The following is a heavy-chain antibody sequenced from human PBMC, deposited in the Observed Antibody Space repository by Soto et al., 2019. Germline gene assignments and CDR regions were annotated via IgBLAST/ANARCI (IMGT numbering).Heavy chain of an antibody. Sequence: QVQLVESGGGVVQPGRSLRLSCAASGFTFSSYGMHWVRQAPGKGLEWVAVIWYDGSNKYYADYVKGRFTIARDNSKNTLYLQMNSLRAEDTAVYYFERAFGSARDYGSWSYPLSNYYYSYRDVWGKGTTVTVSS. CDR2: IWYDGSNK. D-gene: IGHD3-10*01. J-gene: IGHJ6*03. CDR3: ERAFGSARDYGSWSYPLSNYYYSYRDV. CDR1: GFTFSSYG. V-gene: IGHV3-33*01.